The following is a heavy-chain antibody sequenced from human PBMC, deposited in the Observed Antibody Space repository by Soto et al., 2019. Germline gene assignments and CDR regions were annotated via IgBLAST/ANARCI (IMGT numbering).Heavy chain of an antibody. D-gene: IGHD2-2*01. V-gene: IGHV1-18*01. CDR3: ARVGPGAEAWFGP. CDR2: ISLYSDGT. J-gene: IGHJ5*02. Sequence: QVQLVQSGGEVKRPGASVKVSCKTSGYTFSNYGITWVRQAPGQPLEWLGWISLYSDGTNYAQKFKGRVSMTTDTSTTTAYMELRSLRSDDTAVSYCARVGPGAEAWFGPWGQGTLVTVSS. CDR1: GYTFSNYG.